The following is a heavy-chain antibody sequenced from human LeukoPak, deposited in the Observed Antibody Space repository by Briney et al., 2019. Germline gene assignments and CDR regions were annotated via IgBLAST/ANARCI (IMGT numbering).Heavy chain of an antibody. Sequence: RASVKVSCKASGYTFTSYYMHWVRQAPGQGLEWMGIINPSGGSTSYAQKFQGRVTMTRDTSTSTVYMELSSLRSEDTAVYYCAREGSITIFGVVTESDFDYWGQGTLVTVSS. CDR3: AREGSITIFGVVTESDFDY. CDR2: INPSGGST. V-gene: IGHV1-46*01. D-gene: IGHD3-3*01. J-gene: IGHJ4*02. CDR1: GYTFTSYY.